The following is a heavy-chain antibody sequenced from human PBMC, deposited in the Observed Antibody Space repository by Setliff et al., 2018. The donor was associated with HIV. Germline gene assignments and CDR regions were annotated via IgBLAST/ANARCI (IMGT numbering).Heavy chain of an antibody. Sequence: GGSLRLSCVASGFTFRTFAMHWVRQAPGKGLEWVSVISYDGSRISYADSVKGRFTISRDDSKNTLYLQMNSPRAEDTAVYYCAKGSGLLWFGEPVAFDIWGQGTMVTVSS. CDR1: GFTFRTFA. CDR3: AKGSGLLWFGEPVAFDI. CDR2: ISYDGSRI. V-gene: IGHV3-30*07. J-gene: IGHJ3*02. D-gene: IGHD3-10*01.